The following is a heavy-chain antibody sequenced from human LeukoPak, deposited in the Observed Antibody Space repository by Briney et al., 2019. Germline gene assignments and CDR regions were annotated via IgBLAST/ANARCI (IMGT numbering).Heavy chain of an antibody. Sequence: SETLSLTCAVYDGSFSGYYWSWIRQSPGKGLEWIGEISHIGSTNYNPSLKSRVTISVDTSKNQFSLKLSSVTAADTAVYYCARYSGYYLSYFDYWGQGTLVTVSS. V-gene: IGHV4-34*01. CDR3: ARYSGYYLSYFDY. D-gene: IGHD3-22*01. CDR2: ISHIGST. J-gene: IGHJ4*02. CDR1: DGSFSGYY.